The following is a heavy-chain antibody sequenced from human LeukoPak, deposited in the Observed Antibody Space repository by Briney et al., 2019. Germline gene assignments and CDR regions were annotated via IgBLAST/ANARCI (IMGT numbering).Heavy chain of an antibody. CDR3: ARKISRGLFGY. D-gene: IGHD3-10*01. V-gene: IGHV3-7*01. Sequence: GSLRLSCAASGSTFSSYWMSWVRQAPGKGLEWVANIKQDGSEKYYVDSVKGRFTISRDNAKNSLYLQMNSLRAEDTAVYYCARKISRGLFGYWGQGTLVTVSS. J-gene: IGHJ4*02. CDR1: GSTFSSYW. CDR2: IKQDGSEK.